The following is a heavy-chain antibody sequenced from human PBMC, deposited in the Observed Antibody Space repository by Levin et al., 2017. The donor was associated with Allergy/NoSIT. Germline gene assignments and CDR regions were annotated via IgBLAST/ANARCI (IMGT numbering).Heavy chain of an antibody. CDR1: GGSFSGYY. Sequence: SETLSLTCAVYGGSFSGYYWSWIRQPPGKGLEWIGEINHSGSTNYNPSLKSRVTISVDTSKNQFSLKLSSVTAADTAVYYCARTLRFLRLWYYYMDVWGKGTTVTVSS. D-gene: IGHD3-3*01. V-gene: IGHV4-34*01. CDR2: INHSGST. J-gene: IGHJ6*03. CDR3: ARTLRFLRLWYYYMDV.